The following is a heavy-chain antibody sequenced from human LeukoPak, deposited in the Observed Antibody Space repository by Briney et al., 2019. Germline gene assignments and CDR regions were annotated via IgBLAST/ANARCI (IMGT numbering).Heavy chain of an antibody. CDR1: GFTFRTCA. CDR3: ATLRAEY. J-gene: IGHJ4*02. V-gene: IGHV3-64*01. CDR2: ISSNWGST. Sequence: GGSLRLSCAASGFTFRTCAVQGVRQAPREGLEYVSAISSNWGSTYCANSVKGRFTISRDNSRNAVYLQMDSVRPDDMAVYYRATLRAEYWRQGTLVSVSS.